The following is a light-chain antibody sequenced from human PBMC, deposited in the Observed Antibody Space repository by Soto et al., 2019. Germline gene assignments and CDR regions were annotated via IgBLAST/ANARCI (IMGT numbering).Light chain of an antibody. CDR3: KQYNNWPPWT. CDR1: QSVNSN. Sequence: EIVLTQSPATLSVSPGERATLSCSASQSVNSNLAWYQQKPGQAPRLIIYGASTTSTGITARFSGSGSGTEFTLTISSLQSEDFAVYYCKQYNNWPPWTFGQGTKVEIK. CDR2: GAS. J-gene: IGKJ1*01. V-gene: IGKV3-15*01.